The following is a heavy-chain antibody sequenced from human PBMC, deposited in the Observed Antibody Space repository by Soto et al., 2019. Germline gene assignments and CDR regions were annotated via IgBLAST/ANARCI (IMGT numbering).Heavy chain of an antibody. CDR2: ISYDGSNK. Sequence: QVQLVESGGGVVQPGRSLRLSCAASGFTFSSYAMHWVRQAPGKGLEWVAVISYDGSNKYYADSVKGRFTISRDNSKNXXYLQMNSLRAEDTAVYYCARDLKRYSSGWYAGIDYWGQGTLVTVSS. J-gene: IGHJ4*02. V-gene: IGHV3-30-3*01. CDR3: ARDLKRYSSGWYAGIDY. CDR1: GFTFSSYA. D-gene: IGHD6-19*01.